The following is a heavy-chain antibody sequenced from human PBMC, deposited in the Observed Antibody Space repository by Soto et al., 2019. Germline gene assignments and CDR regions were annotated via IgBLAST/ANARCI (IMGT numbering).Heavy chain of an antibody. CDR2: ISYDGSNK. V-gene: IGHV3-30-3*01. Sequence: QVQLVESGGGVVQPGRSLRLSCAASGFTFSSYAMHWVRQAPGKGLEWVAVISYDGSNKYYADSVKGRFTISRDNSKNTLYLQMSSLRAEDTAVYYCARESLTKTWGAEYFQHWGQGTLVTVSS. D-gene: IGHD7-27*01. CDR3: ARESLTKTWGAEYFQH. J-gene: IGHJ1*01. CDR1: GFTFSSYA.